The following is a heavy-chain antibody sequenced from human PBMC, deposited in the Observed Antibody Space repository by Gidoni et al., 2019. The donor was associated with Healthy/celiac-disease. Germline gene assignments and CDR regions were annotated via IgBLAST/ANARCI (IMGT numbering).Heavy chain of an antibody. J-gene: IGHJ4*02. V-gene: IGHV3-23*01. CDR3: AKDLYSGSYLREEGPFDY. CDR1: GFTFSSYA. D-gene: IGHD1-26*01. CDR2: MSGRGGST. Sequence: EVQLLESGGGLVQPGGSLRLSCAASGFTFSSYAMSGVRKATGKGLDGVSAMSGRGGSTYYADSGKGRFTISRDNSKNTLYLQMNSRRAEDTAVYYCAKDLYSGSYLREEGPFDYWGQGTLVTVSS.